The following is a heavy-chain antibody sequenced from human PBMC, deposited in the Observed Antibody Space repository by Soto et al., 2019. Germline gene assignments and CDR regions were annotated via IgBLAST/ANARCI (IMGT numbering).Heavy chain of an antibody. V-gene: IGHV1-8*01. CDR1: GYTCVNFD. D-gene: IGHD6-13*01. CDR2: MNPGSGQT. J-gene: IGHJ5*02. Sequence: QVQLVQAGADVKEPGASVRVSCKASGYTCVNFDISWVRQAAGQGLEWLGWMNPGSGQTGYASKFQGRVAMTRDASTGTSHLELSSLTSGDTAVYYCARMSAAGTLNWFDLWGQGTLVTVSS. CDR3: ARMSAAGTLNWFDL.